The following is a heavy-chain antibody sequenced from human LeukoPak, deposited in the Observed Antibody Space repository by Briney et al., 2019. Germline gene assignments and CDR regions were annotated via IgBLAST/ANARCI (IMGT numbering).Heavy chain of an antibody. J-gene: IGHJ3*02. CDR2: IYHSGST. CDR3: ARRSGWYVSPDAFDI. V-gene: IGHV4-34*01. D-gene: IGHD6-19*01. Sequence: SETLSLTCAVYGGSFRGYYWSWIRQPPGKGLEWIGSIYHSGSTYYNPSLKSRVTISVDTSKNQFSLKLSSVTAADTAVYYCARRSGWYVSPDAFDIWGQGTMVTVSS. CDR1: GGSFRGYY.